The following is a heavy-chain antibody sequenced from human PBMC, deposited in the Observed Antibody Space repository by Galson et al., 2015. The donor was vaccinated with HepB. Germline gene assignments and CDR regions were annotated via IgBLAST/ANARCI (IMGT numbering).Heavy chain of an antibody. V-gene: IGHV3-49*04. CDR1: GFTFGDYA. Sequence: LRLSCAASGFTFGDYAMSWVRQAPGKRLEWVGFIRSKAYGGTTEYAASVKGRFTISRDDSKSIAYLQMNSLKTEDTAVYYCTRADLAAAGSVDYWGQGTLVTVSS. J-gene: IGHJ4*02. D-gene: IGHD6-13*01. CDR3: TRADLAAAGSVDY. CDR2: IRSKAYGGTT.